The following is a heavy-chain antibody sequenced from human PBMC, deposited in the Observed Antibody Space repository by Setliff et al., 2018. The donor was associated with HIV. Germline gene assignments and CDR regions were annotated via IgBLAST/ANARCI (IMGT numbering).Heavy chain of an antibody. J-gene: IGHJ4*02. Sequence: SETLSLTCTVSGGSISSGDYYWSWIRQPPGKGLEWIGYIYYSGSTYYDPSLKSRVTISVDTSKNQFSLKLSSVTAADTAVYYCARAPPYKWEPSQDYWGQGTLVTVSS. D-gene: IGHD1-26*01. CDR1: GGSISSGDYY. CDR3: ARAPPYKWEPSQDY. V-gene: IGHV4-30-4*08. CDR2: IYYSGST.